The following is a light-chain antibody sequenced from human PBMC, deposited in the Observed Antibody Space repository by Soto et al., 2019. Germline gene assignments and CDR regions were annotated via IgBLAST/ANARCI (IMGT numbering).Light chain of an antibody. CDR1: QSVSSSY. CDR3: QQYGSSLWT. CDR2: GAS. V-gene: IGKV3-20*01. J-gene: IGKJ1*01. Sequence: EIVLTQSPGTLSLSPGERATLSCRASQSVSSSYLAWYQQKPGQAPRLLIYGASSRATGIPDRFSGSGSGTDFTLTISRLEPEDFGVYYCQQYGSSLWTFGEGNKVEIK.